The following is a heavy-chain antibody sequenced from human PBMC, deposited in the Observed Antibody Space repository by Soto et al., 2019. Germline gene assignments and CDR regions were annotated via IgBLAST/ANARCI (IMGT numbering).Heavy chain of an antibody. J-gene: IGHJ4*02. Sequence: ASVKVSCKASGYTFSNFGLSWVRQAPGQGLEWMGWISPSNGQTIYAQNFHGRVTMTTDTSTSTAYMELRSLRSDDTAVYYCARADTAMVYYFDYWGQGTLVTVSS. CDR2: ISPSNGQT. CDR1: GYTFSNFG. CDR3: ARADTAMVYYFDY. D-gene: IGHD5-18*01. V-gene: IGHV1-18*01.